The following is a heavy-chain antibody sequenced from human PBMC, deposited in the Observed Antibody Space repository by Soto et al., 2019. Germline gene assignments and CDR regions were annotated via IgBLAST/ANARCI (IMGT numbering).Heavy chain of an antibody. V-gene: IGHV4-39*01. CDR2: IYYSGST. D-gene: IGHD3-3*01. J-gene: IGHJ4*02. CDR1: GGSISSSSYY. Sequence: SETLSLTCTVSGGSISSSSYYWGWIRQPPGKGLEWIGSIYYSGSTYYNPSLKSRATISVDTSKNQFSLKLSSVTAADTAVYYCATRITIFGVVIGTYFDYWGQGTLVTVSS. CDR3: ATRITIFGVVIGTYFDY.